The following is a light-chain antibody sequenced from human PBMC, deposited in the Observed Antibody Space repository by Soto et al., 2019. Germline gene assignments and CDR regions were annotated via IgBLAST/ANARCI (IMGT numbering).Light chain of an antibody. J-gene: IGLJ2*01. V-gene: IGLV1-40*01. CDR3: QSYDSSLRGSV. CDR2: VNN. Sequence: QSVLTQPPSVSGAPGQRVTISCTGSSSNIGARYDVHWYQQLPGTAPKLLIYVNNNRPSGVPDRFSGSKSGTSASLAITGLQAEDEADYYCQSYDSSLRGSVFGGGTKLTVL. CDR1: SSNIGARYD.